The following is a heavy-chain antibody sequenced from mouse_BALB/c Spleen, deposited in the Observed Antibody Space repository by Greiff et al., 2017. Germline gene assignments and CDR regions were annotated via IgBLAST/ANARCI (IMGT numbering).Heavy chain of an antibody. CDR2: IDPANGNT. CDR3: AIYYGNYGWFAY. CDR1: GFNIKDTY. D-gene: IGHD2-1*01. Sequence: VQLQQSGAELVKPGASVKLSCTASGFNIKDTYMHWVKQRPEQGLEWIGRIDPANGNTKYDPKFQGKATIPADTSSNTAYLQLSSLTSEDTAVYYCAIYYGNYGWFAYWGQGTLVTVSA. V-gene: IGHV14-3*02. J-gene: IGHJ3*01.